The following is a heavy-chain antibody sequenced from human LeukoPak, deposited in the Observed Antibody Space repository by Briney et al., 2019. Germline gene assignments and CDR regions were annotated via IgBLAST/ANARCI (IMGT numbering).Heavy chain of an antibody. D-gene: IGHD3-3*01. V-gene: IGHV1-8*01. Sequence: ASVKVSCKASGYTFTNYDINWVRQAPGQGLEWMGWMNPNSGSTGYAQKFRGRVTMTRDTSISTAYMELSSLKSEDTAVYYCAKSPNLEFWGGKYYYYMDVWGKGTTVTVSS. J-gene: IGHJ6*03. CDR3: AKSPNLEFWGGKYYYYMDV. CDR2: MNPNSGST. CDR1: GYTFTNYD.